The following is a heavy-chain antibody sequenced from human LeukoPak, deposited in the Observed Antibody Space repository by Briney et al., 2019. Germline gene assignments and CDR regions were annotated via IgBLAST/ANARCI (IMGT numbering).Heavy chain of an antibody. V-gene: IGHV3-21*01. CDR3: AREVVYYDSSGYYSPDAFDI. D-gene: IGHD3-22*01. CDR1: GFTFSSYS. CDR2: ISSSSSYI. Sequence: GSLRLSCAASGFTFSSYSTNWVRQAPGKGLEWVSPISSSSSYIYYADSVKGRFTISRDNAKNSLYLQMNSLRAEDTAVYYCAREVVYYDSSGYYSPDAFDIWGQGTMVTVSS. J-gene: IGHJ3*02.